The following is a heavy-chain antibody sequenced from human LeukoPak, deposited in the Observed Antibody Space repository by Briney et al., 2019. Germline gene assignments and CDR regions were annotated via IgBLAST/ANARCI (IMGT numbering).Heavy chain of an antibody. CDR3: ARDKGGIAAAGLTEDVYYYYGMDV. CDR2: IYTSGST. V-gene: IGHV4-4*07. J-gene: IGHJ6*02. Sequence: PSETLSLTCTVSGGSISSYYWSWIRQPAGKGLEWIGRIYTSGSTNYNPSLKSRVTMSVDTSKNQFSLKLSSVTAADTAVYYCARDKGGIAAAGLTEDVYYYYGMDVWGRGTTVTVSS. D-gene: IGHD6-13*01. CDR1: GGSISSYY.